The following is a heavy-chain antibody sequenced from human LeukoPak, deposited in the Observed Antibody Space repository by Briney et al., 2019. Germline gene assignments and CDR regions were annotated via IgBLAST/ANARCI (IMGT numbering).Heavy chain of an antibody. CDR2: IYYSGST. CDR1: GGSISSGDYY. J-gene: IGHJ3*02. D-gene: IGHD1-26*01. CDR3: ARSFSGSPYGFDI. V-gene: IGHV4-30-4*08. Sequence: SETLSLTCTVSGGSISSGDYYWSWIRQPPGKGLEWIGYIYYSGSTYYNPSLKSRVTISVDTSKNQLSLRLSSVTAADTAVYYCARSFSGSPYGFDIWGQGTMVTVSS.